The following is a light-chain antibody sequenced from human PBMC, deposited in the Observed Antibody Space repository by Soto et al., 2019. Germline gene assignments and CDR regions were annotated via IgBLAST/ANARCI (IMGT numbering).Light chain of an antibody. CDR1: SSDVGIYNY. CDR2: EVT. CDR3: SSYTTSSTRV. V-gene: IGLV2-14*01. Sequence: QSVLTHPASVSGSARQSIAISCTGSSSDVGIYNYVSWYQQHPGKVPKLIIYEVTSRPSGVSIRFSGSKSGNTASLTISGLQPEDEADYYCSSYTTSSTRVFGTGTKVTVL. J-gene: IGLJ1*01.